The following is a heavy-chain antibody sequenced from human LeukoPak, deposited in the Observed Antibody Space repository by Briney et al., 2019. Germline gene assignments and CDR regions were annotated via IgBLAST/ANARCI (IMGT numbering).Heavy chain of an antibody. CDR2: IYHSGST. D-gene: IGHD5-24*01. J-gene: IGHJ3*02. CDR1: GGSISSSNW. Sequence: PSETLSLTCAVSGGSISSSNWWSWVRQPPGKGLEWIGEIYHSGSTNYNPSLKSRVTISVDKSKNQFSLKLSSVTAADTAVYYCARDGVEMATTDAFDIWGQGTMVIVSS. CDR3: ARDGVEMATTDAFDI. V-gene: IGHV4-4*02.